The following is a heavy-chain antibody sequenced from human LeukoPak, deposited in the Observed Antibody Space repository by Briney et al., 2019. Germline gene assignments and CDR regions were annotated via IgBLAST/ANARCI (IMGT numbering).Heavy chain of an antibody. Sequence: SVKVSCKASGGTFSSYAISWVRQAPGQGLEWMGGIIPIFGTANYAQKFQGRVTITTDESTSTAYMVLSSLRSEDTAVYYCARDADPGGELSAFDIWGQGTMVTVSS. CDR3: ARDADPGGELSAFDI. CDR1: GGTFSSYA. D-gene: IGHD4-17*01. CDR2: IIPIFGTA. V-gene: IGHV1-69*05. J-gene: IGHJ3*02.